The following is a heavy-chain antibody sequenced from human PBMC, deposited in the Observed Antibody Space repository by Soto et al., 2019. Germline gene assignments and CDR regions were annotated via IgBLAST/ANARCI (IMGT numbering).Heavy chain of an antibody. V-gene: IGHV1-69*01. D-gene: IGHD6-13*01. CDR3: ARDLGIALLGAFDI. J-gene: IGHJ3*02. CDR1: GGTFSSYA. Sequence: QVQLVQSGAEVKKPGSLVKVSCKASGGTFSSYAISWVRQAPGQGLEWMGGIIPIFGTANYAQKFQGRVTITADESTSTAYMELSSLRSEDTAVYYCARDLGIALLGAFDIWGQGTMVTVSS. CDR2: IIPIFGTA.